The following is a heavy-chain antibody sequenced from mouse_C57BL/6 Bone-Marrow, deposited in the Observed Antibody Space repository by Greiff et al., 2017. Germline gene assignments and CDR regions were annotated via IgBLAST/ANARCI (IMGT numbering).Heavy chain of an antibody. CDR1: GYTFTSYG. CDR3: ARDDGYYDWFAY. D-gene: IGHD2-3*01. V-gene: IGHV1-81*01. CDR2: IYPRSGNT. J-gene: IGHJ3*01. Sequence: VKLQESGAELARPGASVKLSCKASGYTFTSYGISWVKQRTGQGLEWIGEIYPRSGNTYYNEKFKGKATLTADKSSSTAYMELRSLTSEDSAVYFCARDDGYYDWFAYWGQGTLVTVSA.